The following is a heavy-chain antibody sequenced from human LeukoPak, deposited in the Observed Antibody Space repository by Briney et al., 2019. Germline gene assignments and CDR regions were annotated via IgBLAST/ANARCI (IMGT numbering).Heavy chain of an antibody. CDR2: IWYDGSNK. D-gene: IGHD1-20*01. CDR3: AREDSHNSTGGMFYFDY. J-gene: IGHJ4*02. V-gene: IGHV3-33*01. Sequence: GGSLRLSCAASGFTFSSYGMHWVRQAPGKGLEWVAVIWYDGSNKYYADSVKGRFTISRDNSKNTLYLQMNSLRAEDTAVYYCAREDSHNSTGGMFYFDYWGQGTLVTVSS. CDR1: GFTFSSYG.